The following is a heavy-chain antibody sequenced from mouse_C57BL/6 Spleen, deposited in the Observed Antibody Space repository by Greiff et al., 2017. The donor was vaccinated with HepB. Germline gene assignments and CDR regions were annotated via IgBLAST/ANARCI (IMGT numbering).Heavy chain of an antibody. D-gene: IGHD1-1*01. Sequence: QVQLQQSGAELVKPGASVKISCKASGYAFSSYWMNWVKQRPGKGLEWIGQIYPGDGDTNYNGKFKGKATLTADKSSSTAYMQLSSLTSEDSAVYFCARVGPVVAPDYFDYWGQGTTLTVSS. CDR1: GYAFSSYW. V-gene: IGHV1-80*01. CDR3: ARVGPVVAPDYFDY. J-gene: IGHJ2*01. CDR2: IYPGDGDT.